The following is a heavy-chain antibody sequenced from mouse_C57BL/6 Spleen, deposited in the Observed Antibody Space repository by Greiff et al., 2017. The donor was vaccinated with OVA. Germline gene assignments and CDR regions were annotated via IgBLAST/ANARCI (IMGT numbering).Heavy chain of an antibody. J-gene: IGHJ2*01. CDR3: AKGWDDY. CDR1: GYAFSSSW. V-gene: IGHV1-82*01. Sequence: QVQLQQSGPELVKPGASVKISCKASGYAFSSSWMNWVKQRPGTGLEWIGRIYPGDGDTNYNGKFKGKATLTADKSSSTAYMQLSSLTSEDSAVYFCAKGWDDYWGQGTTLTVSS. CDR2: IYPGDGDT. D-gene: IGHD3-3*01.